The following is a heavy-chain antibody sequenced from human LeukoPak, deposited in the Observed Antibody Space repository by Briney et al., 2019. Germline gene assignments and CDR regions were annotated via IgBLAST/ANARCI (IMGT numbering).Heavy chain of an antibody. Sequence: SQTLPLTCTVSGGSLTNANYYWSWLRQHPGRGLEWIGYIYFSGSTHYNPSLKSRVTMSVDTSRNQFSLQLTSVTAADTAVYYCARGSYYYDNSGYFPPLDHWGQGTLVTVSS. CDR3: ARGSYYYDNSGYFPPLDH. J-gene: IGHJ4*02. V-gene: IGHV4-31*03. D-gene: IGHD3-22*01. CDR1: GGSLTNANYY. CDR2: IYFSGST.